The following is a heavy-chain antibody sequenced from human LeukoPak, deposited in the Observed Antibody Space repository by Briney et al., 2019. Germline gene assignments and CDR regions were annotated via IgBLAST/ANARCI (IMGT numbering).Heavy chain of an antibody. V-gene: IGHV3-7*01. J-gene: IGHJ4*01. Sequence: PGGSLRLSCAASGFTFSSYSMMWVRQVPGKGLEWVANIKQDGSETTYADSVRGRFTIFRDNAKDSVYLQMNSLRAEDSATYYCVREGFYFFDFWGQGTLVTVSS. CDR1: GFTFSSYS. CDR2: IKQDGSET. CDR3: VREGFYFFDF.